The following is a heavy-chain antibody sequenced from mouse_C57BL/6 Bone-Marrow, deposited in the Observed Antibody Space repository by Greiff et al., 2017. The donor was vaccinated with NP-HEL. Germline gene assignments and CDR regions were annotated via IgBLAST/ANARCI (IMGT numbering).Heavy chain of an antibody. Sequence: QVQLQQSGPELVKPGASVKISCKASGYAFSSSWMNWVKQRPGKGLEWIGRIYPGDGDTNYNGKFKGKATLTADKSSSTAYMQLNSLTSEDSAVYFCARRAYYDYPWFAYWGQGTLVTVSA. CDR3: ARRAYYDYPWFAY. J-gene: IGHJ3*01. V-gene: IGHV1-82*01. CDR1: GYAFSSSW. CDR2: IYPGDGDT. D-gene: IGHD2-4*01.